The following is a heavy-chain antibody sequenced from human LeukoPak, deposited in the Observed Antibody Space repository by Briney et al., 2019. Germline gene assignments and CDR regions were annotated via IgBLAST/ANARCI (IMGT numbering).Heavy chain of an antibody. V-gene: IGHV3-21*01. Sequence: GGSLRLSCAASGFTFSSYSMNWVRQAPGKGLERVSSISSSSSYIYYADSVKGRFTISRDNAKNSLYLQMNSLRAEDTAVYYCAREVQQLDIPSLHTLYYFDYWGQGTLVTVSS. CDR2: ISSSSSYI. CDR3: AREVQQLDIPSLHTLYYFDY. D-gene: IGHD6-13*01. CDR1: GFTFSSYS. J-gene: IGHJ4*02.